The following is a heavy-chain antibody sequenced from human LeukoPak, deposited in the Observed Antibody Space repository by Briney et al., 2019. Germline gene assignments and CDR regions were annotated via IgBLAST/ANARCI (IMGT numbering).Heavy chain of an antibody. V-gene: IGHV3-23*01. CDR2: VGRSGVDT. J-gene: IGHJ4*02. CDR1: GFTFSSYA. D-gene: IGHD1-1*01. Sequence: GGSLRLTCVASGFTFSSYAVSWFRQAPGKGLEWVSTVGRSGVDTYYADSVRGRFTISKDSSKNTLQMNSLSAEDTAIYYCVKHSGGVYGNSDSWGQGILVTVSS. CDR3: VKHSGGVYGNSDS.